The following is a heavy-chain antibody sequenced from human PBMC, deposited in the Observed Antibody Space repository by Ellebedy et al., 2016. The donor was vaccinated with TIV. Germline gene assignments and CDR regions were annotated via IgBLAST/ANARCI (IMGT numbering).Heavy chain of an antibody. Sequence: MPSETLSLTCTVSGDSIRSNTYYWGWIRQPPGKGLEWIGSIYYSGSTYYNPSLKSRVTISVDTSKNEWSLKVRSVTAADTAVYFCARLYVGLRPPDYWGQGTLVTVSS. CDR1: GDSIRSNTYY. CDR2: IYYSGST. J-gene: IGHJ4*02. D-gene: IGHD4-17*01. CDR3: ARLYVGLRPPDY. V-gene: IGHV4-39*01.